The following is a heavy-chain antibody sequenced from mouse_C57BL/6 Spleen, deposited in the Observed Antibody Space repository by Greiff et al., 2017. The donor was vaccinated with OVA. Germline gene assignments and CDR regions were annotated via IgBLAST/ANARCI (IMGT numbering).Heavy chain of an antibody. Sequence: VQLQQSGAELVRPGASVKLSCTASGFNIKDDYMHWVKQRPEQGLEWIGWIDPENGDTEYASKFQGKATITADTSSNTAYLQLSSLTSEDTAVYYCTTGITKWFAYWGQGTLVTVSA. J-gene: IGHJ3*01. CDR1: GFNIKDDY. V-gene: IGHV14-4*01. CDR3: TTGITKWFAY. CDR2: IDPENGDT. D-gene: IGHD2-4*01.